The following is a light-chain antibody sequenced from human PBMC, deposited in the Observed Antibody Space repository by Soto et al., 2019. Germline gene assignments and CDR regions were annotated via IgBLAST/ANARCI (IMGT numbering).Light chain of an antibody. J-gene: IGKJ1*01. CDR2: AAS. V-gene: IGKV1-39*01. CDR3: HQTYTVLWT. CDR1: QTIDNY. Sequence: DIQLTQSPSSLSASVGDTVNFTCRASQTIDNYLNWYQQKPGQAPKVLVYAASSLESGVPSRFSGSGSGTDFTLTIRNVQPEDFATYYCHQTYTVLWTFGQGTRMEVK.